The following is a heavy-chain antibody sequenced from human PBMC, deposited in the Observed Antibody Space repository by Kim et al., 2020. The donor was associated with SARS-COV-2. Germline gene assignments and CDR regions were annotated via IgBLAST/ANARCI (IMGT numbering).Heavy chain of an antibody. Sequence: YYADAVKGRFTISRDNSKNTLYLQMNSLRAEDTAVYYCAKVVGSSGYYDYWGQGTLVTVSS. V-gene: IGHV3-23*01. J-gene: IGHJ4*02. CDR3: AKVVGSSGYYDY. D-gene: IGHD6-19*01.